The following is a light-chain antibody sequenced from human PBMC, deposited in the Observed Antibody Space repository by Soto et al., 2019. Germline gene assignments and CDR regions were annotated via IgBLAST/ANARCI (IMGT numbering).Light chain of an antibody. V-gene: IGKV3-20*01. CDR1: QSVSNNY. CDR2: GAS. Sequence: EIVLTQSPGTLSLSPGGRATLSCRASQSVSNNYLAWYQQKPGQAPRLLIYGASSRATGIPDRFSGSGSGTDFTLTISRLEPEDIAVFYCQQYGSSPWTFGQGTKVDIK. CDR3: QQYGSSPWT. J-gene: IGKJ1*01.